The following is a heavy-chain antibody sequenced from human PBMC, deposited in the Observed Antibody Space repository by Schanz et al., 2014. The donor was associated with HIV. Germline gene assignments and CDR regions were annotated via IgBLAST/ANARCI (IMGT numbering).Heavy chain of an antibody. CDR1: GFPFGSYA. CDR3: AKGGSDWTPGPIWCQH. CDR2: ISGSGDNT. Sequence: EVQLVESGGDLVQPGGSLRLSCAASGFPFGSYAMSWVRQAPGKALEWVSAISGSGDNTYYADSVKGRFTMSRDNSKNTLNLQMHSLRVEDTAVYYCAKGGSDWTPGPIWCQHWGQGTLVTVSS. D-gene: IGHD6-19*01. J-gene: IGHJ1*01. V-gene: IGHV3-23*04.